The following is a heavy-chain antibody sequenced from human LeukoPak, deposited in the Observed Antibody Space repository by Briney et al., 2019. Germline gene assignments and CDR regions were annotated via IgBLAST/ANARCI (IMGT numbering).Heavy chain of an antibody. CDR1: GFTFSSYA. V-gene: IGHV3-30*02. J-gene: IGHJ4*02. Sequence: GGSLRLSCAASGFTFSSYAMRWVRQASGKGLEWVAFIRSDGSKYYADSVKGRFTISRDNSRNTLSLQMNSLRAEDTAVYYCAKDLGYIDDYWGQGTLVTVSS. D-gene: IGHD5-18*01. CDR2: IRSDGSK. CDR3: AKDLGYIDDY.